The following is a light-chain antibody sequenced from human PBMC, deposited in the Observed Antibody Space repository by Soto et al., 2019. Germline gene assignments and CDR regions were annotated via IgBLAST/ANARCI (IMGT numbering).Light chain of an antibody. Sequence: QSVLTQPPSASGSPGQSVTISCTGTSSDVGAYNYVSWYQQHAGKAPKLVIYEVTKRPSGVPDRFSGSKSATTASLTVSGSQAEDELDYYGSSFAPNNTGVFGGGT. J-gene: IGLJ3*02. V-gene: IGLV2-8*01. CDR1: SSDVGAYNY. CDR3: SSFAPNNTGV. CDR2: EVT.